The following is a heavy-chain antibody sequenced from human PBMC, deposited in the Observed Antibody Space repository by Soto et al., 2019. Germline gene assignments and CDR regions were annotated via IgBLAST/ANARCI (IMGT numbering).Heavy chain of an antibody. CDR3: ARDDWSYGVPIDY. CDR1: GFNFDNV. D-gene: IGHD3-10*01. J-gene: IGHJ4*02. V-gene: IGHV3-23*01. Sequence: EVQLLESGGGLVQPGGSLRLSCAASGFNFDNVMSWVRQAPGKGLEWVSTISGSGGRTYYADSVKGRFTISRDNSKNTLYLQINSLRVEDTAVYYCARDDWSYGVPIDYWGQGTLVTVSS. CDR2: ISGSGGRT.